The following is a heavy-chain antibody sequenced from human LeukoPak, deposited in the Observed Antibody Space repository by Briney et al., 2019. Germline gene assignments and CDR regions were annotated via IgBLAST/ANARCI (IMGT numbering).Heavy chain of an antibody. CDR3: ARDGDCSSTSCYIFDY. CDR2: IYTSGST. CDR1: GGSISSGSYY. V-gene: IGHV4-61*02. J-gene: IGHJ4*02. Sequence: SETLSLTCTVSGGSISSGSYYWSWIRQPAGKGLEWIVRIYTSGSTNYNPSLKSRVTISVDTSKNQFSLKLSSVTAADTAVYYCARDGDCSSTSCYIFDYWGQGTLVTVSS. D-gene: IGHD2-2*02.